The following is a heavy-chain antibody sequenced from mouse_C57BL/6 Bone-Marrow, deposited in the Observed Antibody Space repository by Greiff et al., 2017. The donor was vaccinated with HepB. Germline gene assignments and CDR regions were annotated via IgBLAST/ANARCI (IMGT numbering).Heavy chain of an antibody. Sequence: EVKLMESGGGLVQSGRSLRLSCATSGFTFSDFYMEWVRQAPGKGLEWIAASRNKANDYTTEYSASVKGRFIVSRDTSQSILYLQMNALRAEDTAMYYCARDAIYYYGSRWDFDYWGQGTTLTVSS. CDR3: ARDAIYYYGSRWDFDY. D-gene: IGHD1-1*01. CDR2: SRNKANDYTT. CDR1: GFTFSDFY. J-gene: IGHJ2*01. V-gene: IGHV7-1*01.